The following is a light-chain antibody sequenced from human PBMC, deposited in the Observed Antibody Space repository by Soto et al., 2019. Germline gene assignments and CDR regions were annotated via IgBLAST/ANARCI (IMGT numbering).Light chain of an antibody. CDR3: QQYGSSPIT. CDR2: DTS. Sequence: IVLTQSQATLSLSPGERGSLSCGASQSVSSSYVAWYQHKPGLAPRLLIHDTSSRAIGIPDRLSGSKSGTNFTLTIRRMEPEDVGMYYCQQYGSSPITFGQGTRLEIK. CDR1: QSVSSSY. V-gene: IGKV3D-20*01. J-gene: IGKJ5*01.